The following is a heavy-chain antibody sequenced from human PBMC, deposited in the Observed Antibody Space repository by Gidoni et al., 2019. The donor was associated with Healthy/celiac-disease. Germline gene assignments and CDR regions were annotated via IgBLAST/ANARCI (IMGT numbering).Heavy chain of an antibody. V-gene: IGHV1-69*01. CDR1: GGTFSSYA. J-gene: IGHJ6*02. CDR2: IIPIFGTA. Sequence: QVQLVQSGAEVKKPGSSVKVSCKASGGTFSSYAISWVRQAPGQGLEWMGGIIPIFGTANYAQKFQGRVTITADESKSTAYMELSSRRSEDTAVYYCAGGGGITMIPYYYYGMDVWGQGTTVTVSS. CDR3: AGGGGITMIPYYYYGMDV. D-gene: IGHD3-22*01.